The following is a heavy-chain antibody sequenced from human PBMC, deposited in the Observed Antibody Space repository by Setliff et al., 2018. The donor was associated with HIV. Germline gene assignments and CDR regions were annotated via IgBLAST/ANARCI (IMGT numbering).Heavy chain of an antibody. Sequence: GGSLRLSCAASGFTFSTYWMNWVRQAPGKGLEWVANVKRDGSEKRYVDSVKGRFTISRDNAKNSLYLQMSSLRDGDTAVYYCAGGTGWLIDHWGQGTQVTVSS. J-gene: IGHJ5*02. CDR2: VKRDGSEK. D-gene: IGHD3-22*01. CDR3: AGGTGWLIDH. V-gene: IGHV3-7*01. CDR1: GFTFSTYW.